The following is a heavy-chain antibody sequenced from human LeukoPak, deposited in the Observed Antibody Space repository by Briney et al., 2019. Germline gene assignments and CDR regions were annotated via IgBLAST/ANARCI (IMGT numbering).Heavy chain of an antibody. D-gene: IGHD2/OR15-2a*01. J-gene: IGHJ6*03. CDR3: AKVIEGYYYMDV. CDR2: ISGSGGST. V-gene: IGHV3-23*01. Sequence: GGSLRLSCAASGFTFPSYAMHWVRQAPGKGLEWVSVISGSGGSTYYADSVKGRFTISRDNSKNTLFLQMNSLRAEDTALYYCAKVIEGYYYMDVWGKGTTVTVSS. CDR1: GFTFPSYA.